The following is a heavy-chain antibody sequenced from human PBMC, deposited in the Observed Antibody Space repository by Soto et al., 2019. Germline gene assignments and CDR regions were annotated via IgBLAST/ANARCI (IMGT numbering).Heavy chain of an antibody. V-gene: IGHV3-23*01. CDR2: ISGSGGST. CDR1: GFTFSSYA. Sequence: EVQLLESGGGLVQPGGSLRLSCAASGFTFSSYAMSWVRQAPGKGLEWVSAISGSGGSTYYADSVKGRFTISRDNSKNTLYLQMNSLRAEDTAVYYCASFDRKPLGYLVTSFDYWGQGTLVTVSS. D-gene: IGHD3-22*01. CDR3: ASFDRKPLGYLVTSFDY. J-gene: IGHJ4*02.